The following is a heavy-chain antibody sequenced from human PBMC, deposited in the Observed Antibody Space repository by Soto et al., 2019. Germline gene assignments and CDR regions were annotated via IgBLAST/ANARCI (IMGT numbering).Heavy chain of an antibody. Sequence: EVQLVESGGGLVQPGGSLRLSCAASGFTFSSYEMNWVRQAPGKGLEWVSYISSSGSTIYYADSVKGRFTISSDNAKNSLYLQMNSLRAEDTAVYYCASNGYYYDSSGSDYRDYWGQGTLVTVSS. V-gene: IGHV3-48*03. J-gene: IGHJ4*02. CDR1: GFTFSSYE. CDR3: ASNGYYYDSSGSDYRDY. D-gene: IGHD3-22*01. CDR2: ISSSGSTI.